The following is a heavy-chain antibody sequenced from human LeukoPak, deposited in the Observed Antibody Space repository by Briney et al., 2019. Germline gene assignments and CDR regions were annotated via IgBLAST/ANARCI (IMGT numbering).Heavy chain of an antibody. J-gene: IGHJ4*02. D-gene: IGHD3-3*01. CDR1: GFTFSSYA. V-gene: IGHV3-30-3*01. Sequence: GGSLRLSCAASGFTFSSYAMHWVRQAPGKGLEWVAVISYDGSNKYYADSVKGRFTISRDNSKNTLYLQMNSLRTEDTAVYYCATERLRFLEWLLRDWGQGTLVTVSS. CDR3: ATERLRFLEWLLRD. CDR2: ISYDGSNK.